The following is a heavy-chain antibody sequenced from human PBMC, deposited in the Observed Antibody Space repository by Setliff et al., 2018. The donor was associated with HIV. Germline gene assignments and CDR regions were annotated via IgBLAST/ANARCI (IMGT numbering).Heavy chain of an antibody. Sequence: KTSETLSLTCTVSGGSISSYYWSWTRQPPGKGLEWIGSIYYSGNTYYNPSLKSRVTISGDASKKQFSLELRAVTAADSAVYYCARQGRPGDFDSWGQGTLVTAPQ. CDR1: GGSISSYY. D-gene: IGHD7-27*01. J-gene: IGHJ4*02. CDR2: IYYSGNT. CDR3: ARQGRPGDFDS. V-gene: IGHV4-59*05.